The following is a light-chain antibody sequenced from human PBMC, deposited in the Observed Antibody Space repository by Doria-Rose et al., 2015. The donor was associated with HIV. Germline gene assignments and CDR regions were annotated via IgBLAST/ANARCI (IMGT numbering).Light chain of an antibody. J-gene: IGLJ1*01. CDR1: TSNIGAIYD. CDR3: HSYDNSLSGYV. Sequence: QRVTISCTGSTSNIGAIYDVHWYQQLPGTAPKLLIYANSHWPSGVPDRFSGSKSGTSASLAITGLQADDEADYYCHSYDNSLSGYVFGSGTKVTVL. CDR2: ANS. V-gene: IGLV1-40*01.